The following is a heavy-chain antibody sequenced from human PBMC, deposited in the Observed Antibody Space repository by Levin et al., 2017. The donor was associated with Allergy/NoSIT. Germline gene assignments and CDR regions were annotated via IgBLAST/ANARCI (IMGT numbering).Heavy chain of an antibody. V-gene: IGHV3-53*01. J-gene: IGHJ6*03. CDR3: ARVISRHHVLRYFDWLKGGDRIYDYYMDV. Sequence: GGSLRLSCAASGFTVSSNYMSWVRQAPGKGLEWVSVIYSGGSTYYADSVKGRFTISRDNSKNTLYLQMNSLRAEDTAVYYCARVISRHHVLRYFDWLKGGDRIYDYYMDVWGKGTTVTVSS. CDR2: IYSGGST. D-gene: IGHD3-9*01. CDR1: GFTVSSNY.